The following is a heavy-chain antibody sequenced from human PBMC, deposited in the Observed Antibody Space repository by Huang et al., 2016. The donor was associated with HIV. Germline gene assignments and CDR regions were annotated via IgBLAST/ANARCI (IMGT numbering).Heavy chain of an antibody. CDR2: INHSGST. Sequence: QVQLQQWGAGLLKPSETLSLTCAVYGGSFSGYYWSWIRQSPGKGIAWIGEINHSGSTNYNPALKSRLHIAVDTSKNQFSLKLSSVTAADTAVYYCARERMMSWLDDHDAFDIWGQGTMVTVSS. J-gene: IGHJ3*02. CDR1: GGSFSGYY. D-gene: IGHD1-1*01. CDR3: ARERMMSWLDDHDAFDI. V-gene: IGHV4-34*01.